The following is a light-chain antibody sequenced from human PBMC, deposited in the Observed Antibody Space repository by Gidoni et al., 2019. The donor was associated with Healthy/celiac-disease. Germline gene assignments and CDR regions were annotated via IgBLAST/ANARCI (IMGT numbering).Light chain of an antibody. CDR1: QSVSSC. CDR3: QQRSNWPRT. V-gene: IGKV3-11*01. J-gene: IGKJ1*01. Sequence: EIVLTQSPATLSLSPGERATLSCRASQSVSSCLAWYQQKPGQAPRLLIYDASNRATGIPARFSGSGSGTDFTLTISSLEPEDFAVYYCQQRSNWPRTFXXXTKVEIK. CDR2: DAS.